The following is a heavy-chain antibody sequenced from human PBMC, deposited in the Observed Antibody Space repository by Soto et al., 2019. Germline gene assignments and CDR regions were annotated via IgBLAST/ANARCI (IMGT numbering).Heavy chain of an antibody. CDR3: ARLGGFYQAFDS. CDR2: IYYSGNT. V-gene: IGHV4-59*08. Sequence: SETLSLTCTVSGDYISSYYWSWIRQPPGKGLEWIAYIYYSGNTNYNPSLKSRVAISVDRSKNQFSLKLTSVTAADTAVYYCARLGGFYQAFDSWGQGTLVTVSS. CDR1: GDYISSYY. J-gene: IGHJ4*02. D-gene: IGHD3-22*01.